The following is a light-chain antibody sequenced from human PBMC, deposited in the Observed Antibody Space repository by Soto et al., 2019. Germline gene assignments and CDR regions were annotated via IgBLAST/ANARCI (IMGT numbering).Light chain of an antibody. V-gene: IGKV3-20*01. CDR1: QSVSSN. CDR3: QQYESSPRT. CDR2: HTS. Sequence: VLTQSPATLSVSPGEKVTLSCRASQSVSSNLAWYQQKPGQAPRLLVYHTSNRATGIPDRFSASGSGTDFTLTISRLEPEDFAVYYCQQYESSPRTFGQGTKVDIK. J-gene: IGKJ1*01.